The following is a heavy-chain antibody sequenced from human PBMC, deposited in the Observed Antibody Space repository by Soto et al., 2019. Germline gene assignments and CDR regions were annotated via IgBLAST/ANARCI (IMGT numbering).Heavy chain of an antibody. CDR3: AAPGVPDY. Sequence: PSETLSLTCTASGGSISSSSYYWGWIRQPPGKGLEWIGSIYYSGSTYYNPSLKSRVTISVDTSKNQFSLKLSSVTAADTAVYYCAAPGVPDYWGRGTQVTVSS. V-gene: IGHV4-39*01. CDR1: GGSISSSSYY. CDR2: IYYSGST. D-gene: IGHD3-10*01. J-gene: IGHJ4*02.